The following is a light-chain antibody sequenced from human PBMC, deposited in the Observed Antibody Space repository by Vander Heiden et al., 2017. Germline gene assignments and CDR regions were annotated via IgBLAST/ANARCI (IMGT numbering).Light chain of an antibody. V-gene: IGKV1-5*03. CDR3: QQYKTYPFT. J-gene: IGKJ3*01. Sequence: GDRVTVACRASQNISGLLAWYQQKPGKVPKLLIYEASTLESGVPSRLSGSGSGTEFTLTVNSLQPDDFATYYCQQYKTYPFTFGPGTKVDIK. CDR2: EAS. CDR1: QNISGL.